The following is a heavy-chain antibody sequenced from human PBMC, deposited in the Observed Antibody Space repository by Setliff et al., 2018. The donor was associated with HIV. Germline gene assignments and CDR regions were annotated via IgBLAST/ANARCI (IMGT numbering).Heavy chain of an antibody. J-gene: IGHJ4*02. CDR2: INHSGST. V-gene: IGHV4-34*01. CDR3: ARASKLRYFDWLLYGEYYFDY. Sequence: SKTLSLTCAFNGGSFSGYYWMWIRQSPGEGLEWIGEINHSGSTNYNPSLKSRVTISVDTSKNQFSLKLSSVTAADTAVYYCARASKLRYFDWLLYGEYYFDYWGQGTRVTVSS. CDR1: GGSFSGYY. D-gene: IGHD3-9*01.